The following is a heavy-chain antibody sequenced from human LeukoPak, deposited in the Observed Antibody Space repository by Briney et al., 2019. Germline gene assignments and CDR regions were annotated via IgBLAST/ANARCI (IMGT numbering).Heavy chain of an antibody. J-gene: IGHJ4*02. CDR1: GFTFSSYG. D-gene: IGHD1-1*01. CDR3: AKTHNWYYFDY. CDR2: ISGSGGST. V-gene: IGHV3-23*01. Sequence: PGGSLRLSCAASGFTFSSYGMTWVRQAPGKGLEWVSVISGSGGSTYYADSVKGRFTISRDNSKNTLYLHVNSLRAEDTAVYYCAKTHNWYYFDYWGQGTLVSVSS.